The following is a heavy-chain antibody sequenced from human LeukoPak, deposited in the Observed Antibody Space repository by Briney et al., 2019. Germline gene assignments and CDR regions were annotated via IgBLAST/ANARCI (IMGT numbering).Heavy chain of an antibody. CDR3: AKERIDFTMISTDYYFDY. Sequence: PGGSLRLSCAASGFTFSSYWMSWVRQAPGKGLEWVANIKQDGSEKYYVDSVKGRFTISRDNSKNTLYLQMNSLRAEDTAVYYCAKERIDFTMISTDYYFDYWGQGTLVTVSS. CDR2: IKQDGSEK. D-gene: IGHD3-22*01. V-gene: IGHV3-7*03. J-gene: IGHJ4*02. CDR1: GFTFSSYW.